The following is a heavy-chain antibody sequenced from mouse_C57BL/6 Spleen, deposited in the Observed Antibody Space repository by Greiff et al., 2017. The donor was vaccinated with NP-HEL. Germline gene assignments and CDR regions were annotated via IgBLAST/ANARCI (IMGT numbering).Heavy chain of an antibody. Sequence: QVQLQQSGAELVKPGASVKLSCKASGYTFTSYWMHWVKQRPGQGLEWIGMIHPNSGSTNYNEKFKSKATLTVDKSSSTAYMQLSSLTSEDSAVYYCARSGEYPWFAYWGQGTLVTVSA. CDR2: IHPNSGST. J-gene: IGHJ3*01. CDR1: GYTFTSYW. D-gene: IGHD5-1*01. V-gene: IGHV1-64*01. CDR3: ARSGEYPWFAY.